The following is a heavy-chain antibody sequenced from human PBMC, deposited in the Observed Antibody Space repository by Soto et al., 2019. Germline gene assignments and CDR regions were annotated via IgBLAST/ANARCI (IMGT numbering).Heavy chain of an antibody. CDR1: GGTFNNHA. Sequence: GASVKVSCKASGGTFNNHAISWVRQAPGQGLEWIGGITPLFGTANYAPKFQGRVTIIADRFTTTGYMELRSLTSEDTAVYYCARGDDFDYYYGVDVWGQGTTVTVSS. J-gene: IGHJ6*02. V-gene: IGHV1-69*06. CDR2: ITPLFGTA. CDR3: ARGDDFDYYYGVDV. D-gene: IGHD3-16*01.